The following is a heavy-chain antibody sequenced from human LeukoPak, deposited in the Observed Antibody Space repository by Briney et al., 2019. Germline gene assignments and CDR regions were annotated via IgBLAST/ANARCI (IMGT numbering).Heavy chain of an antibody. CDR1: GGSFSGYY. Sequence: SETLSLTCAVYGGSFSGYYWSWIRQPPGKGLEWIGEINHSGSTNYNPSLKSRVTISVDTSKNQFSLKLSSVTAADTAVYYCARGRGSPYQLLSPNWFDPWGQGTLVTVSS. D-gene: IGHD2-2*01. CDR3: ARGRGSPYQLLSPNWFDP. CDR2: INHSGST. V-gene: IGHV4-34*01. J-gene: IGHJ5*02.